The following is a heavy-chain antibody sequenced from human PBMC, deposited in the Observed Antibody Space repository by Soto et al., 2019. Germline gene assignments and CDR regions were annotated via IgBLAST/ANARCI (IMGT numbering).Heavy chain of an antibody. Sequence: SETLSLTCTVSGGSISSSSYYWGWIRQPPGKGLEWIGSIYYSGSTYYNPSLKSRVTISVDTSKNQFSLKLSSVTAADTAVYYCARHTLSDCGGDCYPYYFDYWGQGTLSTVST. CDR1: GGSISSSSYY. D-gene: IGHD2-21*02. CDR2: IYYSGST. V-gene: IGHV4-39*01. CDR3: ARHTLSDCGGDCYPYYFDY. J-gene: IGHJ4*02.